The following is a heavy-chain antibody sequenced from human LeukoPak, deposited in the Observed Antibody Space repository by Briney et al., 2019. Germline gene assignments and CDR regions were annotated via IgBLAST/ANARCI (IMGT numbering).Heavy chain of an antibody. CDR1: GCSISSYY. CDR3: ARGYCSSTSCPFDY. J-gene: IGHJ4*02. Sequence: SETLSLTCTVSGCSISSYYWSWIRQPPGKGLEWIGYIYYSGSTNYNPSLKSRVTISVDTSKNQFSLKLSSVTAADTAVYYCARGYCSSTSCPFDYWGQGTLVTVSS. CDR2: IYYSGST. V-gene: IGHV4-59*01. D-gene: IGHD2-2*01.